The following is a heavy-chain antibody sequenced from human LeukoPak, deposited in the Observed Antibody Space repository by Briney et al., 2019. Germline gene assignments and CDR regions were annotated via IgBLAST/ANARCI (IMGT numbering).Heavy chain of an antibody. CDR3: AELGITMIGGV. CDR2: ISSSGSTI. J-gene: IGHJ6*04. CDR1: GFTVSSNY. V-gene: IGHV3-11*04. D-gene: IGHD3-10*02. Sequence: PGGSLRLSCAASGFTVSSNYMGWVRQAPGKRLEWVSYISSSGSTIYYADSVKGRFTISRDNAKNSLYLQMNSLRAEDTAVYYCAELGITMIGGVWGKGTTVTISS.